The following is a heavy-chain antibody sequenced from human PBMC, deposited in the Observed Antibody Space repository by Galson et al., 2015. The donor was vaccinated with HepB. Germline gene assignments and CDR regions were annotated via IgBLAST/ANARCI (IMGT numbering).Heavy chain of an antibody. V-gene: IGHV2-5*02. Sequence: PALVKPTQTLTLTCTFPGFSLSTSAAGVGWIRQPPARALEWLALIYWDDDKRYSPSLKSRLTITKDTSKNQVVLTMTNMDPVDTASYYCAHSVAATYYYYYGMDVWGQGTTVTVS. D-gene: IGHD6-13*01. CDR1: GFSLSTSAAG. CDR2: IYWDDDK. J-gene: IGHJ6*02. CDR3: AHSVAATYYYYYGMDV.